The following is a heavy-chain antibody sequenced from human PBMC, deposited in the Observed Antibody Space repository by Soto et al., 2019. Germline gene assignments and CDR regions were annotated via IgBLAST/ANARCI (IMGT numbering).Heavy chain of an antibody. CDR3: ASSFTSSQWRYGMDV. J-gene: IGHJ6*02. D-gene: IGHD2-2*01. CDR1: GYTFTSYG. V-gene: IGHV1-18*01. CDR2: ISAYNGNT. Sequence: QVQLVQSGAEVKKPGASVKVSCKASGYTFTSYGISGVRQAPGQGLEWMGWISAYNGNTNYAQKLQGRVTMTTDTPTSTAYMELRSLRSDDTAVYYCASSFTSSQWRYGMDVWGQGTTVTVSS.